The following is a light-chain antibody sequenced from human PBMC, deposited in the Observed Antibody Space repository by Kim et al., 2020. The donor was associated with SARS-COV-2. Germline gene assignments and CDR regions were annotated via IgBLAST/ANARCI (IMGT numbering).Light chain of an antibody. V-gene: IGLV1-40*01. CDR1: RSDIGAGYD. CDR3: QSYDSSLSAVV. J-gene: IGLJ2*01. Sequence: QRVTISCAGSRSDIGAGYDVNWYQQLPGTAPKLLIYGNNNRPSGVPDRFSGSKSGTSASLAITGLQVEDEADYYCQSYDSSLSAVVFGGGTKLTVL. CDR2: GNN.